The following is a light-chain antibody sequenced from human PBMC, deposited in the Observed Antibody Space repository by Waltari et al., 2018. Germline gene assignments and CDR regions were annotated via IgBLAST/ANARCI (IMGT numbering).Light chain of an antibody. CDR2: SKN. J-gene: IGLJ3*02. Sequence: QSVLTQPPSASGTPGQRVIIPRSGSSSTTGSNFVNWYHQPPGTAPKVVIHSKNQRPSGVPDRFSGSKYGSSVSLAISGLQSEDEADYYCSSWDVSLNGWVFGGGTKLTVL. CDR1: SSTTGSNF. V-gene: IGLV1-44*01. CDR3: SSWDVSLNGWV.